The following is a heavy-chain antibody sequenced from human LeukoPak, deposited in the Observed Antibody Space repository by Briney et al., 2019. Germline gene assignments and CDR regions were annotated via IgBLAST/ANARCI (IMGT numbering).Heavy chain of an antibody. CDR1: GFTFSSYG. J-gene: IGHJ4*02. Sequence: GGSLRLSCAASGFTFSSYGMHWVRQAPGKGLEWVAVISYDGRNKYYADSVKGRFTISRDNSKNTVCLLMNSLRAEDTAVYYCARDPKKYSNGLDYWGQGTLVTVSS. V-gene: IGHV3-30*03. CDR2: ISYDGRNK. CDR3: ARDPKKYSNGLDY. D-gene: IGHD4-11*01.